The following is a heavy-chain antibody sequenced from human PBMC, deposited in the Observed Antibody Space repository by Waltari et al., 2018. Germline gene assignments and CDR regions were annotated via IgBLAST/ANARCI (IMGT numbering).Heavy chain of an antibody. Sequence: QVQLQESGPGLVKPSETLSLTGAVSGYSISSGYYWGWNRQPPGKGLEWIGSIYHSGSTYYNPSLKSRVTISVDTSKNQFSLKLSSVTAADTAVYYCASGGVEMATTDFDYWGQGTLVTVSS. CDR2: IYHSGST. CDR1: GYSISSGYY. J-gene: IGHJ4*02. CDR3: ASGGVEMATTDFDY. V-gene: IGHV4-38-2*01. D-gene: IGHD5-12*01.